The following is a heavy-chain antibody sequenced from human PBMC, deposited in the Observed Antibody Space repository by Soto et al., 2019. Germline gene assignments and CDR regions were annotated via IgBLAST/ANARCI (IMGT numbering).Heavy chain of an antibody. J-gene: IGHJ6*02. CDR2: INPADSDT. CDR3: ARGRGPPDYYYYGMDV. CDR1: GYSFTNYW. V-gene: IGHV5-51*01. Sequence: GESLKISCEGSGYSFTNYWIGWVRQVPGKGLEWMGIINPADSDTRNNPSFQGQVTISADKSISTAYLQWSSLKASDTAMYYCARGRGPPDYYYYGMDVWGQGTTVTVSS. D-gene: IGHD1-26*01.